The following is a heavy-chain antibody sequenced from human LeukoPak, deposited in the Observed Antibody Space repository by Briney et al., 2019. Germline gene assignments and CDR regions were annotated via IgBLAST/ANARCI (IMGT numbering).Heavy chain of an antibody. D-gene: IGHD6-13*01. CDR2: INPNSGGT. Sequence: ASVKVSCKASGYTFTGYYMHWVRQAPGQGLEWMGWINPNSGGTNYAEKFQGRVTMTRDTSNSTAYMELSRLRSDDTAVYYCARDKALIAAANKNWFDPWGQGTLVTVSS. J-gene: IGHJ5*02. V-gene: IGHV1-2*02. CDR3: ARDKALIAAANKNWFDP. CDR1: GYTFTGYY.